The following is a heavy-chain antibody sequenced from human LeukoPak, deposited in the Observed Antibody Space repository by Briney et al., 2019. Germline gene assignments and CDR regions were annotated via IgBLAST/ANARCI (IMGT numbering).Heavy chain of an antibody. CDR2: IYYSGST. Sequence: SQTLSLTCTVYGGSFSGYYWSWIRQPPGKGLEWIGYIYYSGSTNYNPSLKSRVTISVDTSKNQFSLKLSSVTAADTAVYYCARVYCSSTSCPYYYYYYMDVWGKGTTVTVSS. CDR3: ARVYCSSTSCPYYYYYYMDV. V-gene: IGHV4-59*01. CDR1: GGSFSGYY. D-gene: IGHD2-2*01. J-gene: IGHJ6*03.